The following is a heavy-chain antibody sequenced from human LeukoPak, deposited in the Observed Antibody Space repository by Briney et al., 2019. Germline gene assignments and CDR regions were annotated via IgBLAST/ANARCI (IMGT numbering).Heavy chain of an antibody. D-gene: IGHD6-13*01. Sequence: ASVKVSCKASGYTFTGYYLHWVRQAPGQGLEWVGWINPNSGGTNYAQKFQGRVTMTRDTSISTAYMELSRLRSDDTAVYYCARGGSSSWYLFNWGQGTLVTVSS. CDR2: INPNSGGT. V-gene: IGHV1-2*02. CDR3: ARGGSSSWYLFN. J-gene: IGHJ4*02. CDR1: GYTFTGYY.